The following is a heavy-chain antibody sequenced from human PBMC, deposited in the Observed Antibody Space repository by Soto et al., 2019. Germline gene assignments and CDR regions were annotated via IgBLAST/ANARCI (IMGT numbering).Heavy chain of an antibody. J-gene: IGHJ3*02. CDR3: ARDRSDYDILTGYYPAPDAFDI. Sequence: ASVKVSCKASGYTFTSYGISWVRQAPGQGLEWMGWISAYNGDTNYAQKLQGRVTMTTDTSTSTAYMELRSLRSDDTAVYYCARDRSDYDILTGYYPAPDAFDIWGQGTMVTVSS. V-gene: IGHV1-18*01. CDR2: ISAYNGDT. CDR1: GYTFTSYG. D-gene: IGHD3-9*01.